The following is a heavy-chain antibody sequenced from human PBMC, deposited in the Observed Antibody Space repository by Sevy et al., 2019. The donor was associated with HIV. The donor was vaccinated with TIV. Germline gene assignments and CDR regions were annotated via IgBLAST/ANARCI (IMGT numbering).Heavy chain of an antibody. V-gene: IGHV3-7*01. CDR3: ARDYGDYVFYYYYYGMDV. CDR1: GFTFSSYW. Sequence: GGSLRLSCAASGFTFSSYWMSWVRQAPGKGLEWVANIKQDGSEKYYVYSVKGRFTISRDNAKNSLYLQMNSLRAEDTAVYYCARDYGDYVFYYYYYGMDVWGQGTTVTVSS. CDR2: IKQDGSEK. J-gene: IGHJ6*02. D-gene: IGHD4-17*01.